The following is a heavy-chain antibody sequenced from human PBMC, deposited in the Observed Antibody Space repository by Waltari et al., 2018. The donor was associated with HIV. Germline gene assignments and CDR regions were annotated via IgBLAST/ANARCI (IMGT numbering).Heavy chain of an antibody. D-gene: IGHD3-9*01. Sequence: QVQLVQSGTEVKKPGASVKVSCKASGYTFTGYYMHWVRQAPGQGLEWMGRINPNSGGTNYAQKFQGRVTMTRDTSISTAYMELSRLRSDDTAVYYCARDYDILTGYYITFDYWGQGTLVTVSS. J-gene: IGHJ4*02. CDR1: GYTFTGYY. V-gene: IGHV1-2*06. CDR2: INPNSGGT. CDR3: ARDYDILTGYYITFDY.